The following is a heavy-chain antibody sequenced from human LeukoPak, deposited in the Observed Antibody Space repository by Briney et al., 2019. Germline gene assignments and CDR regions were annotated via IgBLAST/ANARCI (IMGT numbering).Heavy chain of an antibody. CDR1: GFTFSDYG. J-gene: IGHJ6*02. CDR3: AREKNDYGDYVGYYGMDV. V-gene: IGHV3-33*08. Sequence: GGSLRLSCAASGFTFSDYGMHWVRQAPGKGLEWVAVIWYDGSNKYYADSVKGRFTISRDNSKNTLYLQMNSLRAEDTAVYYCAREKNDYGDYVGYYGMDVWGQGTTVTVSS. D-gene: IGHD4-17*01. CDR2: IWYDGSNK.